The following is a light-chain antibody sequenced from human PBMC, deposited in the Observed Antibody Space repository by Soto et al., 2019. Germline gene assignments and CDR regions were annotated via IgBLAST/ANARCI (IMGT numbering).Light chain of an antibody. CDR2: AAS. CDR3: QQSYSTSIT. CDR1: QSISSY. V-gene: IGKV1-39*01. Sequence: DIQMTQSPASLSASVVDGFTITFLASQSISSYLNWYQQKPGKAPKLLIYAASSLQSGVPSRFSGSGSGTDFTLTISSLQPEDFATYYCQQSYSTSITFGQGTRLEIK. J-gene: IGKJ5*01.